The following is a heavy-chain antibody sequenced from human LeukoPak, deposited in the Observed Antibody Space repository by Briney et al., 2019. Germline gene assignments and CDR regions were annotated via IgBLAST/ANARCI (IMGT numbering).Heavy chain of an antibody. CDR1: GFTFSSYG. J-gene: IGHJ4*02. V-gene: IGHV3-66*01. CDR3: ARDGVQLWF. Sequence: GGSLRLSCAASGFTFSSYGMNWLRQAPGKGLEWVSVIYSGGSTYYADSVKGRFTISRDNSKNTLYLQMNSLRAEDTAVYYCARDGVQLWFGGQGTLVTVSS. D-gene: IGHD5-18*01. CDR2: IYSGGST.